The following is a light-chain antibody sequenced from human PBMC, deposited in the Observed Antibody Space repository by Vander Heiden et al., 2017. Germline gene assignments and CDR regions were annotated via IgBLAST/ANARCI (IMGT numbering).Light chain of an antibody. V-gene: IGLV2-23*03. CDR1: SSDVGSYNL. Sequence: PGQSITISCTGTSSDVGSYNLVSWYQQHPGKAPKLMIYEGSKRPSGGSNRFSGSKSGNTASLTISGLQAEDEADDYCCSYAGSSTFGVVFGGGTKLTVL. J-gene: IGLJ2*01. CDR2: EGS. CDR3: CSYAGSSTFGVV.